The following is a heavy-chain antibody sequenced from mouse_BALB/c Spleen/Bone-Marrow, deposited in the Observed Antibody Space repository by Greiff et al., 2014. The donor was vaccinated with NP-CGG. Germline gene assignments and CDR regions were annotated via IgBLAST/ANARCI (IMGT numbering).Heavy chain of an antibody. CDR2: ISYSGTT. CDR3: ARRNWLYCVMDY. Sequence: EVQLVESGPGLVKPSQSLSLTCTVTGYSITSDYAWNWIRQFPGNKLEWMGYISYSGTTSYDPSLESRISITRDTSKNQFFLQLNSVTTEDAATYYCARRNWLYCVMDYWGQGTSVTVSS. CDR1: GYSITSDYA. D-gene: IGHD2-2*01. V-gene: IGHV3-2*02. J-gene: IGHJ4*01.